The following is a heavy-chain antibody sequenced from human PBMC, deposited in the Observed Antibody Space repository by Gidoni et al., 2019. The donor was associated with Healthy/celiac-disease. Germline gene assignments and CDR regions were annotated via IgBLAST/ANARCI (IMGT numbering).Heavy chain of an antibody. CDR3: ARNGGGYDILTGYSYYFDY. D-gene: IGHD3-9*01. CDR2: ISYDGSNK. J-gene: IGHJ4*02. Sequence: QVQLVESGGGVVQPGRSLRLPCAASGFSFSSLAMNWVRQAPGKGLEWVAVISYDGSNKYYADSVKGRFTISRDNSKNTLYLQMNSLRAEDTAVYYCARNGGGYDILTGYSYYFDYWGQGTLVTVSS. V-gene: IGHV3-30-3*01. CDR1: GFSFSSLA.